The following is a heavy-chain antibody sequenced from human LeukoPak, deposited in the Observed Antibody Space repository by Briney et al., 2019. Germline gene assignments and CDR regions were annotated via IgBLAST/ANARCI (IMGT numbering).Heavy chain of an antibody. V-gene: IGHV4-39*01. CDR3: ARQKGYGSSWYLDY. CDR1: GGSISSRNYF. J-gene: IGHJ4*02. CDR2: VYYSGST. D-gene: IGHD6-13*01. Sequence: SETLSLTCAVSGGSISSRNYFWGWIRQPRGKGLEWIGSVYYSGSTYYNPSLKSRVTISVDTSKNQFTLKLSSVTAADTAVYYCARQKGYGSSWYLDYWGQGTLVTVSS.